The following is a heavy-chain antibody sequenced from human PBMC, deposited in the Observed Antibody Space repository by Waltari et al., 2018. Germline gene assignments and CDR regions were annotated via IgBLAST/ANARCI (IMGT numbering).Heavy chain of an antibody. Sequence: QVQLVQSGAEVKKPGASVRVSCKASGYTFNSHDINWVGQAPGHGLEWMGGMNPGSGNTGYAQNFQGRVTMTRDTSISTAYMEVNDLRSEDTAVYYCTRGALNRRRSYGGYYYFGLDVWGQGTMVTVSS. CDR1: GYTFNSHD. J-gene: IGHJ6*02. CDR2: MNPGSGNT. CDR3: TRGALNRRRSYGGYYYFGLDV. V-gene: IGHV1-8*01. D-gene: IGHD2-15*01.